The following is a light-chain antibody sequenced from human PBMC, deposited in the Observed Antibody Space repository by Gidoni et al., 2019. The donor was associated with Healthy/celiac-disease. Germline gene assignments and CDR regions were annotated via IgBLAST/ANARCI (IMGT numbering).Light chain of an antibody. CDR2: LGS. CDR1: QSLLHSNGYNY. CDR3: MQALQTSYT. Sequence: DIVMPQSPLSLPVTPGQPASISCRSSQSLLHSNGYNYLDWYLQKPGQSPQLLIYLGSTRASGVPERFSGSGSGTDFTLKISRVEAEDVGVYYCMQALQTSYTFGQGTKLEIK. V-gene: IGKV2-28*01. J-gene: IGKJ2*01.